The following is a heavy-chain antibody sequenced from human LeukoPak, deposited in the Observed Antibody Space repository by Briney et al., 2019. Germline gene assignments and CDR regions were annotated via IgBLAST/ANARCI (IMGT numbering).Heavy chain of an antibody. CDR2: ISYDGSNK. V-gene: IGHV3-30-3*01. CDR3: AREKDNWNVAGY. Sequence: PGGSLRLSCAASGFTFSSYAMHWVRQAPGKGLEWVAVISYDGSNKYYADSVKGRFTISRDNSKNTLYLQMNSLRADDTAVYYCAREKDNWNVAGYWGQGTLVTVSS. D-gene: IGHD1-20*01. J-gene: IGHJ4*02. CDR1: GFTFSSYA.